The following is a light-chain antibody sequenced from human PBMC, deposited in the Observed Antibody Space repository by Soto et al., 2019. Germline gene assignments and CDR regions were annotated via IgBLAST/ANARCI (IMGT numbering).Light chain of an antibody. CDR2: GAS. V-gene: IGKV3-15*01. CDR1: QSLSNN. J-gene: IGKJ1*01. Sequence: EIVMTQSPATLSVSPGERATLSCRASQSLSNNLAWYQQKPGQAPRLLIYGASTRATGIPARFSGSGSGTEFTLTISSLQSEDFAVYYCQQYNNRPPWTFGQGTKVEIK. CDR3: QQYNNRPPWT.